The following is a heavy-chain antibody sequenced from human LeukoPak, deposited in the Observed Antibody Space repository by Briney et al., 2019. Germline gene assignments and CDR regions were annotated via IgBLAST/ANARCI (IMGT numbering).Heavy chain of an antibody. J-gene: IGHJ4*02. D-gene: IGHD3-10*01. Sequence: GGSLRLPCAASGFTFGSYWMSWVRQAPGKGLEWVANIKQDGSEKYYVDSVKGRFTISRDNAKNSLYLQMNSLRAEDTAVYYCARGRRHYGSGSYPVDYWGQGTLVTVSS. CDR3: ARGRRHYGSGSYPVDY. CDR1: GFTFGSYW. V-gene: IGHV3-7*03. CDR2: IKQDGSEK.